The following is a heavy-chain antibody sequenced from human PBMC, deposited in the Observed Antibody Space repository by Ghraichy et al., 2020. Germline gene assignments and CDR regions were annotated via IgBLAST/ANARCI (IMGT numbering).Heavy chain of an antibody. Sequence: GGSLRLSCAASGFTFSSYAMSWVRQAPGKGLEWVSAISGSGGSTYYADSVKGRFTISRDNSKNTLYLQMNSLRAEDTAVYYCAKDLRMGLLSHRLKAEYFQHWGQGTLVTVSS. V-gene: IGHV3-23*01. CDR2: ISGSGGST. CDR3: AKDLRMGLLSHRLKAEYFQH. CDR1: GFTFSSYA. J-gene: IGHJ1*01. D-gene: IGHD1-7*01.